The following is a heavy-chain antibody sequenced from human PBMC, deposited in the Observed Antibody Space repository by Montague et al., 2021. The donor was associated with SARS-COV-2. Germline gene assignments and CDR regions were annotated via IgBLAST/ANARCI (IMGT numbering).Heavy chain of an antibody. CDR1: GFTFNDYA. CDR3: AKDGLIRGVNYFDY. J-gene: IGHJ4*02. V-gene: IGHV3-9*01. Sequence: SLRLSCAASGFTFNDYAMYWVQQAPGKGLEWVSGINWNSGSIGYADSVKGRFTISRDNAENSLYLQMNSLRAEDTALYYCAKDGLIRGVNYFDYWGQGTLVTVSS. CDR2: INWNSGSI. D-gene: IGHD3-10*01.